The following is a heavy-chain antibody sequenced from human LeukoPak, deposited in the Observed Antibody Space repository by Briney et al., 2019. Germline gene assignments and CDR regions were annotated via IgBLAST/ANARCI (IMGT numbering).Heavy chain of an antibody. CDR3: AIGGAFDI. V-gene: IGHV4-34*01. CDR1: GGSFSDFY. CDR2: INHGGST. J-gene: IGHJ3*02. Sequence: SETLSLTCAVYGGSFSDFYWSWIRQPPGKGLEWIGEINHGGSTNYNPSLKSRVTISVDTSKNQFSPKLSSVTAADTAVYYCAIGGAFDIWGQGTMVTVSS.